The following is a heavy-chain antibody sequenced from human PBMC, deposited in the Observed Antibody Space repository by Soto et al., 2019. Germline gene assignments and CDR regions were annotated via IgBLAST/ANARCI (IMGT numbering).Heavy chain of an antibody. CDR1: GFTFSSYA. D-gene: IGHD2-15*01. CDR3: ARRTRLGYCSGGSCYYYYYMDV. J-gene: IGHJ6*03. V-gene: IGHV3-23*01. Sequence: EVQLLESGGGLVQPGGSLRLSCAASGFTFSSYAMSWVRQAPGKGLEWVSAISGSGGSTYYADSVKGRFTISRDNSKNTLYLQMNSLRAEDTAVYYCARRTRLGYCSGGSCYYYYYMDVWGKGTTVTDSS. CDR2: ISGSGGST.